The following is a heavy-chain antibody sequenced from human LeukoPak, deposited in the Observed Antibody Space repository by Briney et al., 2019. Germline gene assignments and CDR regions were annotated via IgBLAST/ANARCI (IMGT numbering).Heavy chain of an antibody. V-gene: IGHV3-23*01. J-gene: IGHJ1*01. CDR1: GFNFSDYY. CDR3: AKDDAWGRYKD. Sequence: PGGSLRLSCAASGFNFSDYYMTWIRQAPGKGLEWVSGISPSGGITYYTDSVKGRFTISRDNSKNTVSLQMNSLRGEDTAVYYCAKDDAWGRYKDWGQGTLVTVSS. CDR2: ISPSGGIT. D-gene: IGHD3-16*01.